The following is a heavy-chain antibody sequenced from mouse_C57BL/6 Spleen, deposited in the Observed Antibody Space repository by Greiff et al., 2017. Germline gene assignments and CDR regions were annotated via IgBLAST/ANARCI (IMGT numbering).Heavy chain of an antibody. J-gene: IGHJ3*01. V-gene: IGHV1-61*01. CDR1: GYTFTSYW. CDR3: AGGFAY. Sequence: QLQLRQPGAELVRPGSSVKLSCTASGYTFTSYWLDWVKQRPGQGLEWIGNIYPSDSVTHYNQKFKYTATLTVDKSSSTAYMQLSSLTSEDSAVYYCAGGFAYWGQGTLVTVSA. CDR2: IYPSDSVT.